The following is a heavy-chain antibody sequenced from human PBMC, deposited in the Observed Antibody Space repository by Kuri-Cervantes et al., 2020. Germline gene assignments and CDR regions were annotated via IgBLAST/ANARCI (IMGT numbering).Heavy chain of an antibody. CDR3: ARDLREDKSDYVFGD. D-gene: IGHD3-16*01. CDR1: GFTFSSYG. J-gene: IGHJ4*02. CDR2: IRYDGSNK. V-gene: IGHV3-30*02. Sequence: GESLKISCAASGFTFSSYGMHWVRQAPGKGLEWVAFIRYDGSNKYYADSVKGRFTISRDNSKNTLYLQMNSLRAEDTAVYYCARDLREDKSDYVFGDWGQGTLVTVSS.